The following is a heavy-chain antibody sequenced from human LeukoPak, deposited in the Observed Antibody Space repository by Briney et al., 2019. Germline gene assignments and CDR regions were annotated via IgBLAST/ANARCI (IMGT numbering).Heavy chain of an antibody. CDR3: ARDPVGGTGHYYYYYMDV. CDR2: INPNSGGT. Sequence: GASVKVSCKASGYTFTGYYMHWVRQAPGQGLEWMGWINPNSGGTNYAQKFQGRVTMTRDTSISTAYMELSRLRSDDTAVYYCARDPVGGTGHYYYYYMDVWGKGTTVTVSS. D-gene: IGHD3-16*01. CDR1: GYTFTGYY. J-gene: IGHJ6*03. V-gene: IGHV1-2*02.